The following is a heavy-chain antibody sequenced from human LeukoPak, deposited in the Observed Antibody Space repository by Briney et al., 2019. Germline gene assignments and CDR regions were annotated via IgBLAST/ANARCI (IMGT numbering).Heavy chain of an antibody. D-gene: IGHD6-19*01. CDR1: GDSINSLDL. CDR3: ARHDQWQSLVYFDY. J-gene: IGHJ4*02. Sequence: SGTLSLTCTVSGDSINSLDLWSWVRQPPGKGLEWIGEMYLSGTTHSNPSVKSRVTISIDTSKNQFSLKLNSVTAADTAVYYCARHDQWQSLVYFDYWGQGTLVTVSS. V-gene: IGHV4-4*02. CDR2: MYLSGTT.